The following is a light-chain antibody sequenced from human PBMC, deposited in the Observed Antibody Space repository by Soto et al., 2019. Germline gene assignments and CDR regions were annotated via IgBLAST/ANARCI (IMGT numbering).Light chain of an antibody. J-gene: IGKJ1*01. V-gene: IGKV1-5*03. CDR2: QAS. CDR3: QQYNTYSPVWT. CDR1: QSISSR. Sequence: DIQMTQSPSTLSASVGDRVAITCRGSQSISSRLAWYQQKPGKAPKLLIYQASSLESGVPSRFSGTGSGTEFTLTISSLQPDDFATYYCQQYNTYSPVWTFGQGTKVQIK.